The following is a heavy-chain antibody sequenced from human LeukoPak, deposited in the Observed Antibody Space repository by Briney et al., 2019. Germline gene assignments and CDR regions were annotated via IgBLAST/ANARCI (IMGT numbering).Heavy chain of an antibody. D-gene: IGHD2-8*01. CDR2: IYYSGST. CDR3: ARDNDADAFDI. V-gene: IGHV4-61*01. Sequence: PSETLSLTCTVSGGSISSGSYYWSWIRQPPGKGLEWIGYIYYSGSTNYNPSLKSRVTISVDTSKNQFSLKLSSVTAADTAVYYCARDNDADAFDIWGQGTMVTVSS. CDR1: GGSISSGSYY. J-gene: IGHJ3*02.